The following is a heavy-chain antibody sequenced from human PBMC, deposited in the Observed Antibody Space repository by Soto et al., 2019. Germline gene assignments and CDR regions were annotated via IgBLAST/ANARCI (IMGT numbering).Heavy chain of an antibody. CDR1: GFTFSSYS. CDR2: IWYDGSNK. D-gene: IGHD3-3*01. Sequence: GGSLRLSCAASGFTFSSYSMNWVRQAPGKGLEWVAVIWYDGSNKYYADSVKGRFTISRDNSKNTLYLQMNSLRAEDTAVYYCARDSSTASRITIFGVVIIPHDAFDIWGQGTMVTVS. J-gene: IGHJ3*02. V-gene: IGHV3-33*08. CDR3: ARDSSTASRITIFGVVIIPHDAFDI.